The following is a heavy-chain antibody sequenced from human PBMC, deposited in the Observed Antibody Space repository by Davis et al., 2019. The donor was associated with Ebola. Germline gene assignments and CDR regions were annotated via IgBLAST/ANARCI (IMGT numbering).Heavy chain of an antibody. CDR2: ISSSSSTI. V-gene: IGHV3-48*01. CDR1: GFTFSSYS. CDR3: ARDRGSSSWTGDNWFDP. Sequence: GGSLRLSCAASGFTFSSYSMNWVRQAPGKGLEWVSYISSSSSTIYYADSVKGRFTISRDNSKNALFLQMSRLRPDDSAVYYCARDRGSSSWTGDNWFDPWGQGTLVTVSS. D-gene: IGHD6-13*01. J-gene: IGHJ5*02.